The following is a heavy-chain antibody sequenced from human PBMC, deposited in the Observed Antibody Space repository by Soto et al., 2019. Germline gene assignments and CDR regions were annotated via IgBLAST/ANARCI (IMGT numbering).Heavy chain of an antibody. J-gene: IGHJ4*02. V-gene: IGHV1-24*01. CDR2: FDPEDGET. CDR3: ATDLSSGWPLIDY. CDR1: GYTLTELS. Sequence: ASVKVSCKVSGYTLTELSIHWVRQAPGKGLEWMGGFDPEDGETIYAQKFQGRVTMTEDTSTDTAYMELSSLRSEDTAVYYCATDLSSGWPLIDYWGQGTLVTVSS. D-gene: IGHD6-19*01.